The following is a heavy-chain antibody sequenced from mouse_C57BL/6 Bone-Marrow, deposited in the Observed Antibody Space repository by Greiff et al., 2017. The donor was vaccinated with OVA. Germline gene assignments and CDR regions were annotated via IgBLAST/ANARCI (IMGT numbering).Heavy chain of an antibody. CDR1: GFTFSSYG. V-gene: IGHV5-6*01. J-gene: IGHJ1*03. D-gene: IGHD1-1*01. CDR3: ARQGIYYYGSSYWYFDV. Sequence: EVQRVESGGDLVKPGGSLKLSCAASGFTFSSYGMSWVRQTPDKRLEWVATISSGGSYTYYPDRVKGRFTISRDNAKNTLYLQMSSLKSEDTAMYYCARQGIYYYGSSYWYFDVWGTGTTVTVSS. CDR2: ISSGGSYT.